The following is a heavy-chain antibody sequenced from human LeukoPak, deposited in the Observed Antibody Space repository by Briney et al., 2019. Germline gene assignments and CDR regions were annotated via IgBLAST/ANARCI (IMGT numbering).Heavy chain of an antibody. CDR1: GGSFSGYY. CDR2: INHSGST. CDR3: ARGLSAIVY. Sequence: SSETLSLTCAVYGGSFSGYYWSWIRQPPGKGLEWIGEINHSGSTNYNPSLKSRVTISVDTSKNQFPLKLSSVTAADTAVYYCARGLSAIVYWGQGTLVTVSS. J-gene: IGHJ4*02. V-gene: IGHV4-34*01. D-gene: IGHD2-15*01.